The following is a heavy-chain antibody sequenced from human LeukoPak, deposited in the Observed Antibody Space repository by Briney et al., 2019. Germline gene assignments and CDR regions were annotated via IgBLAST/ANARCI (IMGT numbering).Heavy chain of an antibody. CDR1: GFTFSSYG. CDR2: ISYDGSNE. D-gene: IGHD5-18*01. Sequence: GGSLRLSCAASGFTFSSYGMHWVRQAPGKGLEWVAVISYDGSNEYYADSVKGRFTISRDNSKNTLSLLLSSLRAEDTAVYYCAKDRYSYAFEYSDSWGQGTLVTVSS. V-gene: IGHV3-30*18. J-gene: IGHJ4*02. CDR3: AKDRYSYAFEYSDS.